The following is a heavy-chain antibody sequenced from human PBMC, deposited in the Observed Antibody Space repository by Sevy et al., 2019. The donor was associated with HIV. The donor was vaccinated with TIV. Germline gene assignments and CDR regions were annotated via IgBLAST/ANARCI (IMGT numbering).Heavy chain of an antibody. CDR3: AKEGTWYGRDYFDY. Sequence: GGSLRLSCVASGFSFSLYAMSWVRQAPGKGLEWVWAISGGGVGRYYADSVKGRFPISRDTSKNTLFLQMTSLRAEDTAVYYCAKEGTWYGRDYFDYWGQGTLVTVSS. CDR2: ISGGGVGR. J-gene: IGHJ4*02. V-gene: IGHV3-23*01. CDR1: GFSFSLYA. D-gene: IGHD6-13*01.